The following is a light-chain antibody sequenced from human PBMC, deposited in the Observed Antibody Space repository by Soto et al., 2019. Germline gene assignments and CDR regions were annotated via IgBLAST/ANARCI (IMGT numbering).Light chain of an antibody. CDR1: QSVSSSY. CDR3: QQXGSSRT. CDR2: GAS. Sequence: EIVLTQSPGTLSLSPGERATLSCRASQSVSSSYLAWYQQKPGQAPRLLIYGASSRATGIXXXXXXSGXGXXXXXXXXXLEPEDFAVYYXQQXGSSRTFGQGTXVEXK. J-gene: IGKJ1*01. V-gene: IGKV3-20*01.